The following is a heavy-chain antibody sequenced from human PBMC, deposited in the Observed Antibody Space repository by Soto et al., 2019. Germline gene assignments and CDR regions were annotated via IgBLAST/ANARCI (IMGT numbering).Heavy chain of an antibody. J-gene: IGHJ5*02. D-gene: IGHD5-12*01. CDR2: ISTYSGDT. V-gene: IGHV1-18*01. CDR3: ARHHGPTTSENWFDP. Sequence: ASVKVSCKASGYTFFTYAISWVRQAPGQGLEWMGWISTYSGDTKYAQKFQGRVTMTTDTSTTTAYLELRSLRSDDTAVYYCARHHGPTTSENWFDPWGQGTQVTVSS. CDR1: GYTFFTYA.